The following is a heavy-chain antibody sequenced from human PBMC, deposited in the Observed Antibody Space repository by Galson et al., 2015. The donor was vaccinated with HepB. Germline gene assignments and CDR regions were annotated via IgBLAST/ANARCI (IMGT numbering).Heavy chain of an antibody. CDR3: TTDAPEVVPAARATKYYPRGWNDY. D-gene: IGHD2-2*01. Sequence: SLRLSCAASGFTFSNAWMSWVRQAPGKGLEWVGRIKSKTDGGTTDYAAPVKGRFTISRDDSKNTLYLQMNSLKTEDTAVYYCTTDAPEVVPAARATKYYPRGWNDYWGQGTLVTVSS. J-gene: IGHJ4*02. CDR1: GFTFSNAW. V-gene: IGHV3-15*01. CDR2: IKSKTDGGTT.